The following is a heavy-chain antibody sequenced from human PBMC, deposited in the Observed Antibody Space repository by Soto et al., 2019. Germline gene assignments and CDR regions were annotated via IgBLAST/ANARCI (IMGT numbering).Heavy chain of an antibody. V-gene: IGHV4-34*01. CDR2: INHSGST. D-gene: IGHD3-16*01. CDR1: GGTVSGYY. CDR3: ARAADLRVYYYYSGMDV. Sequence: SETLSLTCAVYGGTVSGYYWTWIRQPPGKGLEWIGEINHSGSTNYNLSLKSRVTISVDTSKNQFSLKLSSVTAADTAVYYCARAADLRVYYYYSGMDVWGQGTTVTVSS. J-gene: IGHJ6*02.